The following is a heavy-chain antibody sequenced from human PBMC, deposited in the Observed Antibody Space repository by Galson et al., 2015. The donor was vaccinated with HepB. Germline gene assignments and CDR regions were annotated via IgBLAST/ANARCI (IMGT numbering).Heavy chain of an antibody. CDR3: ARPRDYDSSGGGTYWYFDL. Sequence: QSGAEVKKPGESLKISCKGSGYSFTSYWIGWVRQMPGKGLEWMGIIYPGDSDTRYSPSFQGQVTISADKSISTAYLQWSSLKASDTAMYYCARPRDYDSSGGGTYWYFDLWGRGTLVTVSS. J-gene: IGHJ2*01. V-gene: IGHV5-51*01. CDR2: IYPGDSDT. D-gene: IGHD3-22*01. CDR1: GYSFTSYW.